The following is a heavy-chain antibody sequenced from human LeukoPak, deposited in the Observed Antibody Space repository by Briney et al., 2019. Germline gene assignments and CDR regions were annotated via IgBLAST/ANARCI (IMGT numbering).Heavy chain of an antibody. D-gene: IGHD6-6*01. V-gene: IGHV3-21*01. CDR3: ARDTRASSRYYYYYYYMDV. CDR2: ISSSSSYI. Sequence: GGSLRLSCAASGFTFSSYSMNWVRQAPGKGLEWFSSISSSSSYIYYADSVKGRFTISRDNAKNSLYLQMNSLRAEDTAVYYCARDTRASSRYYYYYYYMDVWGKGTTVTVSS. CDR1: GFTFSSYS. J-gene: IGHJ6*03.